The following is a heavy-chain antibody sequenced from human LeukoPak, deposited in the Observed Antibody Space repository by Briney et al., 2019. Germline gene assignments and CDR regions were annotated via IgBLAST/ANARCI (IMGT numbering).Heavy chain of an antibody. V-gene: IGHV4-30-4*01. D-gene: IGHD3-22*01. CDR2: IYYSGST. CDR3: ASFYDSSGYYDY. CDR1: GGSISSGDYY. Sequence: PPETLSLTCTVSGGSISSGDYYWSWIRQPPGKGLEWIGYIYYSGSTYYNPSLKSRVTISVDTSKNQFSLKLSSVTAADTAVYYCASFYDSSGYYDYWGQGTLVTVSS. J-gene: IGHJ4*02.